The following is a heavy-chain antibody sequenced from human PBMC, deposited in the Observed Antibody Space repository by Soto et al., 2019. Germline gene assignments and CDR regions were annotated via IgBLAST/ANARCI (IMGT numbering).Heavy chain of an antibody. V-gene: IGHV1-2*02. J-gene: IGHJ6*02. CDR1: GYTFTGYY. CDR3: ARDHLRYFDWFPPYGMDV. CDR2: INPNSGGT. Sequence: ASVKVSCKASGYTFTGYYMHWVRQAPGQGLEWMGWINPNSGGTNYAQKFQGRVTMTRDTSISTACMELSRLRSDDTAVYYCARDHLRYFDWFPPYGMDVWGQGTTVTVSS. D-gene: IGHD3-9*01.